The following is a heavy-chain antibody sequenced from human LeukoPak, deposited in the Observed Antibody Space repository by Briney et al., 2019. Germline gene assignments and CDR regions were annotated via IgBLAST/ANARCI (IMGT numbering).Heavy chain of an antibody. V-gene: IGHV2-70*04. CDR2: IDWDDDK. J-gene: IGHJ4*02. D-gene: IGHD6-19*01. Sequence: SGPTLLNPTPTLTLTCTFSGFSLSTRGMRVSWIRQPPAKALEWLAPIDWDDDKFYSTSLKTRLTISKDTSKNQVVLTMTNMDPVDTATYYCARVPYSSGWYYFDYWGQGTLVTVSS. CDR1: GFSLSTRGMR. CDR3: ARVPYSSGWYYFDY.